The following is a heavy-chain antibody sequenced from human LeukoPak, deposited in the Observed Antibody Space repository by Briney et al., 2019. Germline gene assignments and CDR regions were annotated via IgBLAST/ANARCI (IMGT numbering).Heavy chain of an antibody. J-gene: IGHJ5*02. V-gene: IGHV1-24*01. Sequence: ASVKVSCKVSGYTLSELSMHWVRQAPGKGLEWMGGFDPEDGETIYAHKFQGRVTMTEDTSTDTAYMELSSLRFEDTAVYYCATSAYKWNYGWFDPWGQGTLVTVSS. CDR2: FDPEDGET. D-gene: IGHD1-7*01. CDR3: ATSAYKWNYGWFDP. CDR1: GYTLSELS.